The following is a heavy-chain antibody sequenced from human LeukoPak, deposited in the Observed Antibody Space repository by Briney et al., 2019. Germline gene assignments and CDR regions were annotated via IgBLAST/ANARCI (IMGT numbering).Heavy chain of an antibody. J-gene: IGHJ4*02. V-gene: IGHV4-59*01. CDR3: ARGGGSIAARFDY. D-gene: IGHD6-6*01. CDR2: IYYSGST. CDR1: GGSISSYC. Sequence: SETLSLTCTVSGGSISSYCWSWIRQPPGKGLEWIGYIYYSGSTNYNPSLKSRVTISVDTSKNQFSLKLSSVTAADTAVYYCARGGGSIAARFDYWGQGTLVTVSS.